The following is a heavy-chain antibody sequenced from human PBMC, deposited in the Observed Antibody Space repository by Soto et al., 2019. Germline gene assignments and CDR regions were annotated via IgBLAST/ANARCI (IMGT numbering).Heavy chain of an antibody. V-gene: IGHV3-11*05. CDR1: GFTFSDYY. Sequence: PGGSLRLSCAVSGFTFSDYYMTWIRQAPGKGLEWVSYISSSTSHTNYADSVKGRFTISRDNAKNSLFLQMNSLRAEDTAVYHCARGRGAAADYFDFWGQGTLVTVSS. CDR3: ARGRGAAADYFDF. CDR2: ISSSTSHT. D-gene: IGHD6-13*01. J-gene: IGHJ4*02.